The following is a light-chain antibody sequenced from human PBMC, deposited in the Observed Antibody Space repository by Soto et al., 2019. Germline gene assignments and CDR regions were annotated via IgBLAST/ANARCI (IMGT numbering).Light chain of an antibody. Sequence: EIVLTQSPATLSLSPGERATLSCRASQSVSSYLAWCQQKPGQAPRLLIYDASARATGIPVRFSGSGSGTDFTLTISSLEPEDFAVYYCQQRSNWRSTFGQGTRLEIK. CDR3: QQRSNWRST. V-gene: IGKV3-11*01. CDR2: DAS. J-gene: IGKJ5*01. CDR1: QSVSSY.